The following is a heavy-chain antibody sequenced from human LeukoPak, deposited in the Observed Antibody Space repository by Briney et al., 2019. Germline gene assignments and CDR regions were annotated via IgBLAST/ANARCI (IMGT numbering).Heavy chain of an antibody. CDR2: IYHSGST. V-gene: IGHV4-38-2*01. D-gene: IGHD1/OR15-1a*01. J-gene: IGHJ5*02. Sequence: PSETLSLTCDVSGYSINSGYYWGWIRQPPGKGLEWIASIYHSGSTYYNPSLKSRVTISIDTSKNQFSLKLSSVTAADTAVYCCARNNPSRGFDPWGQGTLVTVSS. CDR1: GYSINSGYY. CDR3: ARNNPSRGFDP.